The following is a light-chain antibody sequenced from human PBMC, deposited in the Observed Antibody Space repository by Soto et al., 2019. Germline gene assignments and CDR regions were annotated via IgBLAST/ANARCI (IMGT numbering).Light chain of an antibody. J-gene: IGKJ2*01. CDR2: AAS. Sequence: EIVMTQSPVTLSVSPGERATLSCRASQSVSSNLAWYQQKPGQAPRLLLYAASTRATGVPARFSGSGSETEFTLTISSLQSEDFAIYYCQHYDSWPRTFGQGTKLEIK. CDR3: QHYDSWPRT. CDR1: QSVSSN. V-gene: IGKV3-15*01.